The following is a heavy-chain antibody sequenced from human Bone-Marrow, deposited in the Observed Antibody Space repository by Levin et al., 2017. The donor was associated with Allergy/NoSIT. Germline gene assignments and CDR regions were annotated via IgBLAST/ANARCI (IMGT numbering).Heavy chain of an antibody. Sequence: GGSLRLSCAASGFTFDDYAMHWVRQAPGKGLEWVSGISWNSGSIGYADSVKGRFTISRDNAKNSLYLQMNSLRAEDTALYYCAKSGPYLIVGATLRFDYFDYWGQGTLVTVSS. CDR2: ISWNSGSI. CDR3: AKSGPYLIVGATLRFDYFDY. D-gene: IGHD1-26*01. V-gene: IGHV3-9*01. J-gene: IGHJ4*02. CDR1: GFTFDDYA.